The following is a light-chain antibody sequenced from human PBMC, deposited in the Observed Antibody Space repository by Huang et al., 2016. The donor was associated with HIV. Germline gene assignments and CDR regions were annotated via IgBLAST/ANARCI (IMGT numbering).Light chain of an antibody. CDR2: AAS. CDR3: QKYNSSPYT. CDR1: QGAGNS. J-gene: IGKJ2*01. Sequence: DIQMTQSPSPLSTSVGDRVPITCRPRQGAGNSLAWYQQNPGKVPKLLIYAASTLGSGVPCRFSGSGSGTEFTLTISSLQPEDVATYYCQKYNSSPYTFGQGTRLDIK. V-gene: IGKV1-27*01.